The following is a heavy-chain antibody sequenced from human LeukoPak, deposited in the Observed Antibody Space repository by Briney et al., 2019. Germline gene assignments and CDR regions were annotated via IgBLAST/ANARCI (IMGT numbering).Heavy chain of an antibody. CDR2: IKQDGSEK. V-gene: IGHV3-7*01. Sequence: GGSLRLSCAASGFTFSSYWMSWVRQAPGKGLEWVANIKQDGSEKYYVDSVKGRFTISRDNAKNSLYLQMNSLRAEDTAVYYCARDFEARIVVVPAAIASWDYYYYYMDVWGKGTTVTVSS. CDR3: ARDFEARIVVVPAAIASWDYYYYYMDV. CDR1: GFTFSSYW. J-gene: IGHJ6*03. D-gene: IGHD2-2*02.